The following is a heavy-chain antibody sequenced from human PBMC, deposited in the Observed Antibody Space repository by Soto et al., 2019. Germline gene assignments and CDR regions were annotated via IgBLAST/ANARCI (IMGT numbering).Heavy chain of an antibody. CDR3: ARDHPASYYFDY. CDR1: GFTFSSYA. CDR2: ISYDGSNK. J-gene: IGHJ4*02. D-gene: IGHD6-6*01. V-gene: IGHV3-30-3*01. Sequence: PGGSLRLSCAASGFTFSSYAMHWVRQAPGKGLEWVAVISYDGSNKYYADSVKGRFTISRDNSKNTLYLQMNSLRAEDTAVYYCARDHPASYYFDYSGQGPLVTLSS.